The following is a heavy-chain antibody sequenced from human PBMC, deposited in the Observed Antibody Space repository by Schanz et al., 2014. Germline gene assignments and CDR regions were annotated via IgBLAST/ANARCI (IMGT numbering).Heavy chain of an antibody. CDR1: GFTVSSYG. Sequence: EVQLVESGGGLVQPGGSLRLSCAASGFTVSSYGMNWVRQAPGKGLEWVSYISSSSSYIYYADSMKGRFTISRDNAKNSLYLQMNSLRAEDTAVYYCARDYAGFDCWGQGTLVTVSS. V-gene: IGHV3-21*01. CDR2: ISSSSSYI. D-gene: IGHD3-16*01. J-gene: IGHJ4*02. CDR3: ARDYAGFDC.